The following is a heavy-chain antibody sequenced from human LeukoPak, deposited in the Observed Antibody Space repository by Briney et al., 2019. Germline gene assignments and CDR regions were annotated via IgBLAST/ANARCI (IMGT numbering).Heavy chain of an antibody. J-gene: IGHJ4*02. V-gene: IGHV4-30-2*01. D-gene: IGHD3-3*01. CDR3: ARAAPVGYVVGVRNGAGADYFDY. CDR2: IYHSGST. CDR1: GGSISSGGYS. Sequence: KPSETLSLTCAVSGGSISSGGYSWSWIRQPPGKGLEWIGYIYHSGSTYYNPSLKSRVTISVDRSKNQFSLKLSSVTAADTAEYYCARAAPVGYVVGVRNGAGADYFDYWGQGTLVTVSS.